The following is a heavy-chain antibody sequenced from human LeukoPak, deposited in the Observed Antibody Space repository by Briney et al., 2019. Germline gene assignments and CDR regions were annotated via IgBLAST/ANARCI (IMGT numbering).Heavy chain of an antibody. J-gene: IGHJ4*02. CDR3: AKRGPAGAGKSPDYFEY. Sequence: QPGGSLRLSCAASGFSFSSYAMSWVRQAPGKGLEWVSAISGSGGKTDYAGSVKGRFTISRDNSKDTVYLHMSSLRVEDTAVYYCAKRGPAGAGKSPDYFEYWGQGTLVTVSS. D-gene: IGHD6-19*01. CDR1: GFSFSSYA. CDR2: ISGSGGKT. V-gene: IGHV3-23*01.